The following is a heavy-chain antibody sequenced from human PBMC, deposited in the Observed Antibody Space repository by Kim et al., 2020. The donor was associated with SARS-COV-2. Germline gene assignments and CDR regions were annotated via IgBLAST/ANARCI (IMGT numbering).Heavy chain of an antibody. D-gene: IGHD1-1*01. CDR2: K. Sequence: KHYSPSLKSRLTITKDTSKNQVVLTMTNMDPVDTATYYCAHMEAPLYFDYWGQGTLVTVSS. J-gene: IGHJ4*02. V-gene: IGHV2-5*01. CDR3: AHMEAPLYFDY.